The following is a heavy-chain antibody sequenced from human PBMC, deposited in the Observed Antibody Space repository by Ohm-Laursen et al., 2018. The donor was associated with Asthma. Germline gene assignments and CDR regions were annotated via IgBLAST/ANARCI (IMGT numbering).Heavy chain of an antibody. CDR3: ARGSYNSYYYGVDV. CDR2: INAGNGNT. J-gene: IGHJ6*02. Sequence: SSVKVSCKASGYTFTTYAMHWVRQAPGQRLEWMGWINAGNGNTKYSPRFQGRVTITRDTSISTAYMELSSLRSEDTAVYYCARGSYNSYYYGVDVWGQGTTVTVSS. V-gene: IGHV1-3*01. D-gene: IGHD3-10*01. CDR1: GYTFTTYA.